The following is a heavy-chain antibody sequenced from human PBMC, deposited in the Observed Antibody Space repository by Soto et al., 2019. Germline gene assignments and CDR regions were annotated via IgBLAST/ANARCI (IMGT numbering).Heavy chain of an antibody. D-gene: IGHD3-10*01. Sequence: SETLSLTCTVSGGSISSSSYYWGWIRQPPGKGLEWIGSIYYSGSTYYNPSLKSRVTISVDTSKNQFSLKLSSVTAADTAVYYCARQSYYGSGSFDYWGQGTLVTVSS. J-gene: IGHJ4*02. V-gene: IGHV4-39*01. CDR1: GGSISSSSYY. CDR3: ARQSYYGSGSFDY. CDR2: IYYSGST.